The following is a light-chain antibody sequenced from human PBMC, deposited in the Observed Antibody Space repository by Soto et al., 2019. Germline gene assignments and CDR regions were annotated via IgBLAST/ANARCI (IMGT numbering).Light chain of an antibody. V-gene: IGKV3-20*01. CDR2: CAS. CDR1: QSVSSSY. CDR3: HQYGNSPYT. J-gene: IGKJ2*01. Sequence: EIVLTQSPCTLSLSPGERATLSCRASQSVSSSYLAWYQQKPGQTPRLLIYCASSSATGIPDRVSGSGSGADFTLTTSRLETEDLAVYYCHQYGNSPYTCGQGPKLDIK.